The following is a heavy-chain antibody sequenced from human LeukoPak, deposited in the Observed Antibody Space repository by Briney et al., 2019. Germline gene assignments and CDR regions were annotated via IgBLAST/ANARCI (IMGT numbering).Heavy chain of an antibody. CDR2: IKQDGSEK. CDR3: AKDDYSGYDQTFDY. J-gene: IGHJ4*02. V-gene: IGHV3-7*03. Sequence: GGSLRLSCAASGFTFSSYWMSWVRQAPGKGLEWVANIKQDGSEKYYVDSVKGRFTISRDNAKNSLYLQMNSLRAGDTAVYYCAKDDYSGYDQTFDYWGQGTLVTVSS. D-gene: IGHD5-12*01. CDR1: GFTFSSYW.